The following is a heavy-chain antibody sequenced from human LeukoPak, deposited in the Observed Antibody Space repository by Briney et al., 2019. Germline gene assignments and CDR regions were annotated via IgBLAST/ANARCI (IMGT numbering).Heavy chain of an antibody. V-gene: IGHV1-8*01. CDR2: MNPNSGNT. D-gene: IGHD3-16*02. J-gene: IGHJ3*02. CDR3: ARDFVWGSYRYLHDAFDI. Sequence: ASVKVSCKASGYTFTSYDINWVRQATGQGLEWMGWMNPNSGNTGYAQKFQGRVTMTRNTSISTAYMELSSLRSDDTAVYYCARDFVWGSYRYLHDAFDIWGQGTMVTVSS. CDR1: GYTFTSYD.